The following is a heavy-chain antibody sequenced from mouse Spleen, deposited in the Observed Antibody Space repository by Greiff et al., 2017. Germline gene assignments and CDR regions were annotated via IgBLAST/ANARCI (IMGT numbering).Heavy chain of an antibody. CDR1: GYSITSGYY. V-gene: IGHV3-6*01. D-gene: IGHD1-2*01. J-gene: IGHJ3*01. Sequence: EVQLQQSGPGLVKPSQSLSLTCSVTGYSITSGYYWNWIRQFPGNKLEWMGYISYDGSNNYNPSLKNRISITRDTSKNQFFLKLNSVTTEDTATYYCARERDYYGYGFAYWGQGTLVTVSA. CDR2: ISYDGSN. CDR3: ARERDYYGYGFAY.